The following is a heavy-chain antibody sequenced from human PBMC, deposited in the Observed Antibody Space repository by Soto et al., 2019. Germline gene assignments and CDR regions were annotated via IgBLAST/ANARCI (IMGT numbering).Heavy chain of an antibody. CDR1: GDTFSGYP. CDR3: ASDRGFGELKH. V-gene: IGHV1-69*11. J-gene: IGHJ4*02. Sequence: QVQLVQSGAELKKPGSSVKVSCKASGDTFSGYPINWVRQAPGEGLEWMGRIIPVLGTTNDPQRFEGRVTFTADEPTNPANIELRGLLSEETAVYYCASDRGFGELKHWGPGNLPTVPS. D-gene: IGHD3-10*01. CDR2: IIPVLGTT.